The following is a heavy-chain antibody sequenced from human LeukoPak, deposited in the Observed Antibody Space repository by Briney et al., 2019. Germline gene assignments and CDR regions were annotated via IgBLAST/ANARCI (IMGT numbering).Heavy chain of an antibody. V-gene: IGHV3-11*01. CDR2: ISSSGSTI. Sequence: GGSLRLSCAASGFTFSDYYMSWIRQAPGKGLEWVSYISSSGSTIYYADSVKGRFTISRDNATNSLYLQMNSLRAEDTAVYYCARVDCSSTSCYDYYYYYMDVWGKGTTVTISS. CDR1: GFTFSDYY. D-gene: IGHD2-2*01. CDR3: ARVDCSSTSCYDYYYYYMDV. J-gene: IGHJ6*03.